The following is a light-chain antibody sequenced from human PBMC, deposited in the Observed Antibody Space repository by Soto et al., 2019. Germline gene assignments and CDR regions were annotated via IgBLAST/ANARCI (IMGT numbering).Light chain of an antibody. CDR3: SSYTSSSTYV. V-gene: IGLV2-14*02. J-gene: IGLJ1*01. Sequence: QSVLSQPASGSGSPGQSITISCTGTSSDVGSYNLVSWYQQHPGKAPKLMIYDVSNRPSGVSNRFFGSKSGNTASLTISGLQAEDEADYYCSSYTSSSTYVFGTGTKVTVL. CDR1: SSDVGSYNL. CDR2: DVS.